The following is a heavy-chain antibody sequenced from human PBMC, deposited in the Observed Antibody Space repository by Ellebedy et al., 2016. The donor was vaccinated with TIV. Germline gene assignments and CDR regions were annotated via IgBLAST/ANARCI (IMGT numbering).Heavy chain of an antibody. CDR1: GYTFTGYY. CDR3: ASQIAVTGTYRSI. D-gene: IGHD6-19*01. CDR2: INPNSGGT. V-gene: IGHV1-2*04. J-gene: IGHJ3*02. Sequence: AASVKVSCKASGYTFTGYYMHWVRQAPGQGLEWMGWINPNSGGTNYAQKFQGWVTMTRDTSISTAYMELSRLRSDDTAVYYCASQIAVTGTYRSIWGQGTMVTVSS.